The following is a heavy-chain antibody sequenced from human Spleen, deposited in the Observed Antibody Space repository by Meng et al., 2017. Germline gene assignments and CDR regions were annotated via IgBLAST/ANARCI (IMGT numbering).Heavy chain of an antibody. D-gene: IGHD6-19*01. CDR2: IGHSGFT. Sequence: QVQLRNSGPALVKLSEVLSLTCIVSGGSISTSGYYWGWIRKPPGKGLEWIGSIGHSGFTYYTPSLKSRVTVSIDTARNQFSLWLTSVTAADTAVYYCVRSSGWVKTGFDPWGQGTLVTVSS. CDR3: VRSSGWVKTGFDP. V-gene: IGHV4-39*01. J-gene: IGHJ5*02. CDR1: GGSISTSGYY.